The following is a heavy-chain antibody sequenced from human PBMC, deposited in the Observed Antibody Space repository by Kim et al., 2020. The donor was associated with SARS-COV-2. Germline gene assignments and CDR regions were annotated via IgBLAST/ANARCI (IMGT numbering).Heavy chain of an antibody. CDR3: ARRGYKAGLDY. D-gene: IGHD6-19*01. Sequence: TNYNPSLKSRVTISVDTSKNQFSLKLSSVTAADTAVYYCARRGYKAGLDYWGQGTLVTVSS. CDR2: T. J-gene: IGHJ4*02. V-gene: IGHV4-34*01.